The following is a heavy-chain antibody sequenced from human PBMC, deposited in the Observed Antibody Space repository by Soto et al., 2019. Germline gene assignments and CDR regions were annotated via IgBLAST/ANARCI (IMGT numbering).Heavy chain of an antibody. CDR3: ASTTMVRGVIIRYFDY. V-gene: IGHV4-39*01. CDR1: GGSISSSSYY. Sequence: PSETLSLTCTVSGGSISSSSYYWGWIRQPPGKGLEWIGSIYYSGSTYYNPSLKSRVTISVDTSKNQFSLKLSSVTAAETAVYYCASTTMVRGVIIRYFDYWGQGTLVTVSS. D-gene: IGHD3-10*01. J-gene: IGHJ4*02. CDR2: IYYSGST.